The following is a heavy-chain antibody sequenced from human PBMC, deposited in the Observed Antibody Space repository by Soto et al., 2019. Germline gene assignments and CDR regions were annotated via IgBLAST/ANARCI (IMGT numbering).Heavy chain of an antibody. Sequence: SVKVSCKASGGTFSSYTISWVRQAPGQGLEWMGRIIPILGIANYAQKFQGRVTITADKSTSTAYMELSSLRSEDTAVYYCARLAGNSGYDDYYFDYWGQGTLVTVSS. V-gene: IGHV1-69*02. CDR1: GGTFSSYT. CDR2: IIPILGIA. CDR3: ARLAGNSGYDDYYFDY. D-gene: IGHD5-12*01. J-gene: IGHJ4*02.